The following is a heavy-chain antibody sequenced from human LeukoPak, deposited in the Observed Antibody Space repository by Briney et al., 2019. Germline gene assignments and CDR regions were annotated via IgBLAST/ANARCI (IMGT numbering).Heavy chain of an antibody. J-gene: IGHJ4*02. CDR1: GFTFRSYA. V-gene: IGHV3-23*01. D-gene: IGHD3-22*01. CDR3: AKDSNYYDSSGYYFDY. Sequence: GGSLRLSCAASGFTFRSYAMSWVRQAPGKGLEWVSTLSGSGDSTYYADSVKGRFTISRDNSKNTLYLQMNSLRAEDTAVYYCAKDSNYYDSSGYYFDYWGPGTLVTVSS. CDR2: LSGSGDST.